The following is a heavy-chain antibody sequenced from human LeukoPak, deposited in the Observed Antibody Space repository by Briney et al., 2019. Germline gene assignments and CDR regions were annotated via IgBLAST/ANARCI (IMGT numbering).Heavy chain of an antibody. CDR3: ARTDSRGSRHIDS. Sequence: PSETLSLTCTVSGGSISGFFWSWIRQSPDKGLEWIGYVFDSGISDYNPSLKSRVTMSVDTSRRSFSLNVTSVTAADTAVYFCARTDSRGSRHIDSWGQGTLVTVSS. D-gene: IGHD3-22*01. CDR2: VFDSGIS. CDR1: GGSISGFF. V-gene: IGHV4-59*12. J-gene: IGHJ4*02.